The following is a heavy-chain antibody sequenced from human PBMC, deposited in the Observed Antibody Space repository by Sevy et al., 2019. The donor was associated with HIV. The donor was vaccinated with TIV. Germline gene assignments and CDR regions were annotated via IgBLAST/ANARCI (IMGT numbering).Heavy chain of an antibody. CDR3: ARDPSRERRGYYGMDV. CDR2: IYYSGST. V-gene: IGHV4-59*13. CDR1: DGSISSYY. J-gene: IGHJ6*02. D-gene: IGHD1-1*01. Sequence: SETLSLTCTVSDGSISSYYWSWIRQPPGKGLEWIGYIYYSGSTNYNPSLKSRVTISVDTSKNQFSLKLSSVTAADTAVYYCARDPSRERRGYYGMDVWGQGTTVTVSS.